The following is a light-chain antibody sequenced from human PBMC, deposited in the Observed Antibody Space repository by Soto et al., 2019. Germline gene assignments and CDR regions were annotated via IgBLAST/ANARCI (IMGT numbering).Light chain of an antibody. CDR1: QTISSW. CDR2: KAS. V-gene: IGKV1-5*03. J-gene: IGKJ1*01. CDR3: QHYNSYSEA. Sequence: IQMPQSPSTLSGSVGDRVTITCRASQTISSWLAWYQQKPGKAPKLLIYKASTLKSEVPSRFSGSGSGTEFTLTISSLQPDDFATYYCQHYNSYSEAFGQGTKVDIK.